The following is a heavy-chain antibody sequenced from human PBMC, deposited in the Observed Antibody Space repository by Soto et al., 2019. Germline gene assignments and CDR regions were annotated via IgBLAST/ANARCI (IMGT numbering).Heavy chain of an antibody. CDR1: GFTFTRYS. Sequence: EVQLVESGGGLVKPGGSLRLSCAASGFTFTRYSMNWVRQAPGKGLEWVSSISSTTNYIYYGDSMKGRFTISRDNAKNSLYREMNSLRPEDTAVYYCARESEHLTTNFDYGGQGPLVTVSS. J-gene: IGHJ4*02. CDR3: ARESEHLTTNFDY. V-gene: IGHV3-21*06. CDR2: ISSTTNYI.